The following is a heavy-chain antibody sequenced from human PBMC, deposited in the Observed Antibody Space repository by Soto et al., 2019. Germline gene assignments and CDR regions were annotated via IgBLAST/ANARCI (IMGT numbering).Heavy chain of an antibody. Sequence: SETLSLTCAVSGYSISSGYYWGWIRQPPVKGLECIGSIYHSGSSYYNPSLKSRVTISVDTSKNQFSLKLSSVTAADTAVYYCARGYDYVWGRYRYTWFDPGGQGTLVTVSS. CDR2: IYHSGSS. V-gene: IGHV4-38-2*01. CDR3: ARGYDYVWGRYRYTWFDP. J-gene: IGHJ5*02. CDR1: GYSISSGYY. D-gene: IGHD3-16*02.